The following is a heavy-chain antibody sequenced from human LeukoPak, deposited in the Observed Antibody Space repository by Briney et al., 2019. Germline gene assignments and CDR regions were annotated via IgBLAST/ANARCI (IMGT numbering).Heavy chain of an antibody. D-gene: IGHD3-10*01. CDR2: ISWNSGSI. J-gene: IGHJ4*02. CDR1: GFTFDDYA. CDR3: AKDIFYGSGSSIFDY. V-gene: IGHV3-9*01. Sequence: SLRLSCAASGFTFDDYAMHWVRQAPGKGLEWVSGISWNSGSIGYADSVKGRFTISRDNAKNSLYLQMNSLRAEDTALYYCAKDIFYGSGSSIFDYWGLGTLVTVSS.